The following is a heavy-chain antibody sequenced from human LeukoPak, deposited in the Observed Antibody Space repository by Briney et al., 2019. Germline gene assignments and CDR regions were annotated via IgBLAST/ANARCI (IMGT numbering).Heavy chain of an antibody. Sequence: GGSLRLSCAASGFTVSSNYMTWVRQAPGKGLEWVSVIYSGGSTYHADSVKGRFTISRDNSKSALYLQMNSLRVEDTAVYYCARGIAVADTGFFDYWGQGTLVTVSS. J-gene: IGHJ4*02. CDR1: GFTVSSNY. CDR3: ARGIAVADTGFFDY. V-gene: IGHV3-66*01. CDR2: IYSGGST. D-gene: IGHD6-19*01.